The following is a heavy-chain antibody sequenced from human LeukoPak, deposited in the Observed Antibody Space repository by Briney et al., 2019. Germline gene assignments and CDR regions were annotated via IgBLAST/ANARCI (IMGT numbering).Heavy chain of an antibody. CDR3: ARVYYDSSGYLYFDY. D-gene: IGHD3-22*01. CDR1: GGSFSGFY. V-gene: IGHV4-31*11. Sequence: PSETLSLTCAVYGGSFSGFYWSWIRQHPGKGLEWIGYIYYSGSTYYNPSLKSRVTISVDTSKNQFSLKLSSVTAADTAVYYCARVYYDSSGYLYFDYWGQGTLVTVSS. CDR2: IYYSGST. J-gene: IGHJ4*02.